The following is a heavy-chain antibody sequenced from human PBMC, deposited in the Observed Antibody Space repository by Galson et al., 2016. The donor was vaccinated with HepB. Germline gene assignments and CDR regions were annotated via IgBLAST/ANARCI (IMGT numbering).Heavy chain of an antibody. CDR1: GFTLGDCW. Sequence: SLRLSCAASGFTLGDCWMAWVRQAPGKGLEWVADIKRDGSQKQYVESVKGRFTISRDNAEASVYLQMNSLRAEDTAIYYCARDTHDYRRSNNYWGAFDIWGQGTMVTVSS. J-gene: IGHJ3*02. CDR2: IKRDGSQK. D-gene: IGHD5-12*01. V-gene: IGHV3-7*03. CDR3: ARDTHDYRRSNNYWGAFDI.